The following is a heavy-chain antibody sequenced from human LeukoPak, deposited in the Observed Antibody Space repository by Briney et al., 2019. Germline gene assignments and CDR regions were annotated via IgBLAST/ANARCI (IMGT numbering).Heavy chain of an antibody. V-gene: IGHV3-30*04. CDR1: GFTFSSYA. Sequence: GRSLRLSCAASGFTFSSYAMHWVRQAPGKGLEWVAVISYDGSNKYYADSVKGRFTISRDNSKNTLYLQMNSLRAEDTAVYYCASLTVGATGFDYWGQGTLVTVSS. CDR3: ASLTVGATGFDY. CDR2: ISYDGSNK. J-gene: IGHJ4*02. D-gene: IGHD1-26*01.